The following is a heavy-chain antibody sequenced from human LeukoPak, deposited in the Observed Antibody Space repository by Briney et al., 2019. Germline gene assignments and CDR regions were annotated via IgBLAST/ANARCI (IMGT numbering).Heavy chain of an antibody. D-gene: IGHD2-15*01. J-gene: IGHJ5*02. Sequence: AGSLRLSCAASGFTFTSYWMSWVRQAPGKGLEWVAKMKLDGSEENYVDSVKGRFTISSDNAKNSLYLQMNSLRVDDTAVYYCARWARYCSSGSCYSWFDRWGQGTLVTVSS. CDR1: GFTFTSYW. CDR3: ARWARYCSSGSCYSWFDR. V-gene: IGHV3-7*01. CDR2: MKLDGSEE.